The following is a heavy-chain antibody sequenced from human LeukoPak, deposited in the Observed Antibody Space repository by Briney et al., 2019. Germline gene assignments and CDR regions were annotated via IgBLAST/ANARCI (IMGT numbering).Heavy chain of an antibody. CDR3: AKESEHIVVVIAIGYFDY. V-gene: IGHV3-23*01. CDR2: IIGSGGST. CDR1: GFTFSSYA. J-gene: IGHJ4*02. D-gene: IGHD2-21*01. Sequence: GGSLRLSCAASGFTFSSYAMSWVRQAPGKGLEWVSAIIGSGGSTYYADSVKGRFSISRDNSKNTLYLQMNSLRAEDTAVYYCAKESEHIVVVIAIGYFDYWGQGTLVTVSS.